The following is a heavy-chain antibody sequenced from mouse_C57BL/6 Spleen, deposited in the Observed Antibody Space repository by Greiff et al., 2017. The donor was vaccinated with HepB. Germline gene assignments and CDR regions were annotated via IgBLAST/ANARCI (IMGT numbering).Heavy chain of an antibody. V-gene: IGHV5-12*01. CDR2: ISNGGGST. CDR3: ARRYYGSSYEGYFDV. D-gene: IGHD1-1*01. CDR1: GFTFSDYY. J-gene: IGHJ1*03. Sequence: EVHLVESGGGLVQPGGSLKLSCAASGFTFSDYYMYWVRQTPEKRLEWVAYISNGGGSTYYPDTVKGRFTISRDNAKNTLYLQMSRLKSEDTAMYYCARRYYGSSYEGYFDVWGTGTTVTVSS.